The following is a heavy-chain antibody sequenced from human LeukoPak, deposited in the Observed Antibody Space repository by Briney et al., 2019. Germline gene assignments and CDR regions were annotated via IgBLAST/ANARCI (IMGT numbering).Heavy chain of an antibody. CDR1: GGTFGSYV. D-gene: IGHD5-18*01. V-gene: IGHV1-69*13. Sequence: SVKVSCKASGGTFGSYVISWVRQAPGQGLGWMGGIIPIFGTAHYAQKFQGRLRITADESTSTVYMEMSSLRSEDTAMYYCAKEGDTALVTGYFDLWGRGTLVIVSA. CDR2: IIPIFGTA. J-gene: IGHJ2*01. CDR3: AKEGDTALVTGYFDL.